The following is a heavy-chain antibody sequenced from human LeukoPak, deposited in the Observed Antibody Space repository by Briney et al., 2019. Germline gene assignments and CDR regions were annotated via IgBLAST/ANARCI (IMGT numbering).Heavy chain of an antibody. V-gene: IGHV1-24*01. CDR1: GYTFTSYY. J-gene: IGHJ6*02. D-gene: IGHD3-10*01. Sequence: ASVKVSCKASGYTFTSYYMHWVRQAPGQGLEWMGGFDPEDDETIYAQKFQGRVTMTEDTSTDTAYMELSSLRSEDTAVYYCATAKGVRGVIITVYYYYGMDVWGQGTTVTVSS. CDR3: ATAKGVRGVIITVYYYYGMDV. CDR2: FDPEDDET.